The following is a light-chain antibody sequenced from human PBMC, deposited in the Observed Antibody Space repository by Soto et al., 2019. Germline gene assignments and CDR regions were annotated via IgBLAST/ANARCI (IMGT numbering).Light chain of an antibody. J-gene: IGLJ3*02. V-gene: IGLV1-44*01. CDR2: TNS. CDR1: SSSIGSNT. Sequence: QLVLTQPPSASGTPGQRVTISCSGSSSSIGSNTVNWYQQVPGTAPKLLIYTNSQRPSGVPDRFSGSKSGTSASLAIGGLQSEDEADYYCAAWDDSLNGWVFGGGTKLTVL. CDR3: AAWDDSLNGWV.